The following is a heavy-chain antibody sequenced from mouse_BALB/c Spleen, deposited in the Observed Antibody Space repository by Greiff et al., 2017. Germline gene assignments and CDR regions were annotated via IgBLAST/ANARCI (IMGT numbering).Heavy chain of an antibody. Sequence: EVKLVESGGGLVKPGGSLKLSCAASGFTFSSYTMSWVRQTPEKRLEWVATISSGGGNTYYPDSVKGRFTISRDNAKNNLYLQMSSLRSEDTALYYCARSFDGYYFDYWGQGTTLTVSS. V-gene: IGHV5-9*03. CDR2: ISSGGGNT. J-gene: IGHJ2*01. CDR3: ARSFDGYYFDY. D-gene: IGHD2-3*01. CDR1: GFTFSSYT.